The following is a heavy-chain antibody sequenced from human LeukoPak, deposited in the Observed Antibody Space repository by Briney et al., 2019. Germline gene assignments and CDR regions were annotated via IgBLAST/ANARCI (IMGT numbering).Heavy chain of an antibody. V-gene: IGHV4-4*02. J-gene: IGHJ5*02. D-gene: IGHD4-11*01. Sequence: SSETLSLTCAVSGGSISSSNWWSWVRQPPGKGLEWIGEIYHSGSTNYNPSLKSRVTISVDTSKNQFSLKLSSVTAADTAVYYCARGDNSNYWFDPWGQGTLVTVSS. CDR3: ARGDNSNYWFDP. CDR1: GGSISSSNW. CDR2: IYHSGST.